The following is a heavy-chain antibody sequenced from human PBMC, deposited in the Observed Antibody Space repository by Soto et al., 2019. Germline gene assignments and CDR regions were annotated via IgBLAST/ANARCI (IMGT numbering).Heavy chain of an antibody. CDR1: GFTFSSYG. CDR2: IWYDGSNK. D-gene: IGHD6-13*01. J-gene: IGHJ5*02. V-gene: IGHV3-33*01. CDR3: ARDMHSSSWYRYNWFDP. Sequence: GGSLRLSCAASGFTFSSYGMHWVRQAPGKGLEWVAVIWYDGSNKYYADSVKGRFTISRDNSKNTLYLQMNSLRAEDTAVYYCARDMHSSSWYRYNWFDPWGQGTLVTVSS.